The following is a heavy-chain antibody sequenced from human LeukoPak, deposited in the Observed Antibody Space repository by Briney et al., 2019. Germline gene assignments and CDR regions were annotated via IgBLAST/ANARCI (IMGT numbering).Heavy chain of an antibody. D-gene: IGHD7-27*01. CDR1: GFTFSSYT. Sequence: GGSLRLSCAASGFTFSSYTMSWVRQAPGKGLELVSTITTSDGNTYYADSVKGRFTVSRDNSKNTLFLQMDSLRAEDTAVYYCAKDGGLWVSAHWGDSWGRGTLVTVSS. CDR3: AKDGGLWVSAHWGDS. J-gene: IGHJ4*02. V-gene: IGHV3-23*01. CDR2: ITTSDGNT.